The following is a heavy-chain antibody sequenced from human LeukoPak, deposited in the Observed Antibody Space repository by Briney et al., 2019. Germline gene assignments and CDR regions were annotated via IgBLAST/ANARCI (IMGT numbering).Heavy chain of an antibody. D-gene: IGHD6-19*01. CDR2: IYYSGST. V-gene: IGHV4-59*01. CDR3: ARDVAVAGTVAFDI. Sequence: SETLSLTCTVSGGSISSYYWSWIRQPPGKGLEWIGYIYYSGSTNYNPSLKSRVTISVDTSKNQFSLKLSSVTAADTAVYYCARDVAVAGTVAFDIWGQGTMVTVSS. CDR1: GGSISSYY. J-gene: IGHJ3*02.